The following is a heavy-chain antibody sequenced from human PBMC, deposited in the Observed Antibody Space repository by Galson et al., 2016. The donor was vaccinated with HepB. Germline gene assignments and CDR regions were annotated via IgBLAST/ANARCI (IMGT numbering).Heavy chain of an antibody. CDR1: GGTSGSTFRSSA. J-gene: IGHJ4*02. V-gene: IGHV1-69*13. CDR2: TVPFSGTG. CDR3: ATDQGPDPLDY. Sequence: SVKVSCKASGGTSGSTFRSSAISWVRQTPGQGLEWMGGTVPFSGTGNYAQKFQGGVTMTADESTTTAYMELSSLRFEETAVYYCATDQGPDPLDYWGQGTLLTVSS.